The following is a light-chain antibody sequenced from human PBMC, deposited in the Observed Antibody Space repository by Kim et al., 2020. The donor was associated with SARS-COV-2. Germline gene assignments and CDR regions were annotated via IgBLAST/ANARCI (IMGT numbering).Light chain of an antibody. CDR2: DAS. CDR1: QSFSSH. CDR3: QHNKT. J-gene: IGKJ1*01. Sequence: ATVSLSPGERATLSCRASQSFSSHLAWYQQTPGQAPRLLIYDASNRATGIPARISGSGSGTDFTLTISSLEPEDFAIYYCQHNKTFGQGTKVDIK. V-gene: IGKV3-11*01.